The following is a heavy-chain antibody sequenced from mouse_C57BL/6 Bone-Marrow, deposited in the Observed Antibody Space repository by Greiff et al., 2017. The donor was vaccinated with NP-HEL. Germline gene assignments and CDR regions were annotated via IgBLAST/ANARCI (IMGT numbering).Heavy chain of an antibody. J-gene: IGHJ4*01. D-gene: IGHD2-4*01. V-gene: IGHV5-16*01. CDR1: GFTFSDYS. CDR3: AREGGLRRRTYAMDY. CDR2: INSDGSST. Sequence: EVMLVESEGGLVQPGSSMKLSCTASGFTFSDYSMAWVRQVPEKGLEWVANINSDGSSTYYLDSLKSRFIISRDNAKNTLYLQMSSLKSEDTATYYCAREGGLRRRTYAMDYWGQGTSVTVSS.